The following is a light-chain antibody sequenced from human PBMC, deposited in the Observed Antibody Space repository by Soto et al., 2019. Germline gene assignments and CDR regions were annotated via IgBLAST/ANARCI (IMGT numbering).Light chain of an antibody. Sequence: DIQMTQSPSTLSASVGDRVTITCRASQSLSSWLAWYQQKPGKAPKLLISKASSLESGVPSRFSGSGSGTEFTLTISGLQPDDFATYYCQQYNTYPWTFGQGTKVEIK. V-gene: IGKV1-5*03. CDR2: KAS. J-gene: IGKJ1*01. CDR1: QSLSSW. CDR3: QQYNTYPWT.